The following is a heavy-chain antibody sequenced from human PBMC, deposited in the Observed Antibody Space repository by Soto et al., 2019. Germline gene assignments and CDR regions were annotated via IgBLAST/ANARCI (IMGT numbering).Heavy chain of an antibody. CDR3: ARQVVDGTGAGTGSFDY. J-gene: IGHJ4*02. CDR2: FYYSGST. D-gene: IGHD3-10*01. V-gene: IGHV4-39*01. CDR1: GGSISSSISY. Sequence: QLQLKESGPGLVKPSETLSLTCTVSGGSISSSISYWVWIRQPPGKGLEWIGSFYYSGSTYYNPSLKSRVSISADTSANQFSLELSSVTAADTAVYYCARQVVDGTGAGTGSFDYWGQGTLVTVSS.